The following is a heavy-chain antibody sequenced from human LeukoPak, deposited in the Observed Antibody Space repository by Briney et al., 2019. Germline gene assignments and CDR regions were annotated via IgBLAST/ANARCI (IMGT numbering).Heavy chain of an antibody. CDR3: AKDQGYDILTGYA. CDR1: GFTFSSYG. D-gene: IGHD3-9*01. V-gene: IGHV3-30*18. CDR2: ISYDGSNK. J-gene: IGHJ5*02. Sequence: GRSLRLSCAASGFTFSSYGMHWVRQAPGKGLEWVAVISYDGSNKYYADSVKGRFTISRDNSKNTLYLQMNSLRAEDTAVYYCAKDQGYDILTGYAWGQGTLVTVSS.